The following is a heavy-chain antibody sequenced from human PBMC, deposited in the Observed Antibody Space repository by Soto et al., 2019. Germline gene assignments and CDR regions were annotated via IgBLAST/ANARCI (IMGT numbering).Heavy chain of an antibody. J-gene: IGHJ6*02. Sequence: QITLMESGRTLVNPTQTRTLTCTFSGFSLNTGGVGVGWIRQPPGKALEWLALIYWDEDKRYSPSLRSRLTIKKNTSYNPVVLTSTNLDPVHTTTYHCTPSSCGGDHLQSYSSHHYYGVDVWGLGTTVTVSS. CDR1: GFSLNTGGVG. CDR2: IYWDEDK. D-gene: IGHD2-21*02. V-gene: IGHV2-5*02. CDR3: TPSSCGGDHLQSYSSHHYYGVDV.